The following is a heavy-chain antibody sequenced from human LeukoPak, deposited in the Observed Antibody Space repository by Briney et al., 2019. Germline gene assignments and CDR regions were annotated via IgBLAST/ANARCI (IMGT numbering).Heavy chain of an antibody. CDR1: GFTFSGYP. D-gene: IGHD2-15*01. CDR3: ARGGPIYCSGDSCYPGDY. CDR2: ISYDGSNK. Sequence: GKSLRLSCAASGFTFSGYPIHWVRQAPGKGLEWVAVISYDGSNKYYADSVKGRFTISRDNSKNTLYLQMNSLRAEDTAVYYCARGGPIYCSGDSCYPGDYWGQGTLVTVSS. J-gene: IGHJ4*02. V-gene: IGHV3-30-3*01.